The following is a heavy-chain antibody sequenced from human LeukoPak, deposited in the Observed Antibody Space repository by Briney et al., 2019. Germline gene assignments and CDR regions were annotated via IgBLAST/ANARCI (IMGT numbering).Heavy chain of an antibody. CDR3: ARGVGGADYYDSSGYYYSRCCDAFDI. J-gene: IGHJ3*02. Sequence: GRSLRLSCAASGFTFSSYAMHWDRQAPGKGLEWVAVISYDGSNKYYADSVKGRFTISRDNSKNTLYLQMNSLRAEDTAVYYCARGVGGADYYDSSGYYYSRCCDAFDIWGQGTMVTVSS. CDR1: GFTFSSYA. V-gene: IGHV3-30-3*01. CDR2: ISYDGSNK. D-gene: IGHD3-22*01.